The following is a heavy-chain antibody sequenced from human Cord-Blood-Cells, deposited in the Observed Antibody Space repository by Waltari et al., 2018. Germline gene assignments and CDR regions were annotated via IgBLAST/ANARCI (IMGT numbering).Heavy chain of an antibody. V-gene: IGHV4-34*01. CDR1: GGSFSGYY. Sequence: QVQLQQWGAGLLKPSETLSLTCAVYGGSFSGYYWSWIRQPPGKGLEWLGEINHSGSTNYNPSLKSRVAISVDTSKNQFSLKLRCVTAAIRAVYYCARSRSPDSSGYYYVGYWGQGTLVTVSS. J-gene: IGHJ4*02. CDR3: ARSRSPDSSGYYYVGY. CDR2: INHSGST. D-gene: IGHD3-22*01.